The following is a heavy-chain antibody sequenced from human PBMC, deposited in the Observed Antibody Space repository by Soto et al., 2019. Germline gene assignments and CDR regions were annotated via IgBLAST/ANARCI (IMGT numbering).Heavy chain of an antibody. CDR3: ARMAGPWYFDL. CDR1: GGSFSGFY. CDR2: INHSGSS. V-gene: IGHV4-34*01. Sequence: SETLSLTCAVHGGSFSGFYWTWIRQLPGKGLEWIGEINHSGSSNYNPPLKSRVTMSLDTSRNQFSLNLNSVTAADTAVYYCARMAGPWYFDLWGRGTLVTVSS. J-gene: IGHJ2*01.